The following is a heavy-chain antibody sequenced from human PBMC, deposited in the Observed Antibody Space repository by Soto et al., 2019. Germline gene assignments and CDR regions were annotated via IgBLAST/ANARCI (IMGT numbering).Heavy chain of an antibody. J-gene: IGHJ3*01. CDR3: ARKGSGWPHDASDV. V-gene: IGHV4-59*12. CDR2: IYYSGST. CDR1: GGSISSYY. D-gene: IGHD6-19*01. Sequence: PSETLSLTCTVSGGSISSYYWSWIRQPPGKGLEWIGYIYYSGSTNYNPSLKSRVTISVDTSKNQFSLKLSSVTAADTAVYYCARKGSGWPHDASDVWGQGTMVTVSS.